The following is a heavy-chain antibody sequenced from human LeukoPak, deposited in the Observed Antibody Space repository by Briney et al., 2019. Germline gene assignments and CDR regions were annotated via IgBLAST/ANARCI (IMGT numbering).Heavy chain of an antibody. Sequence: SETLSLTCAVYGGSFSGYYWSWIRQPPGKGLEWIGEINHSGSTSYNPSLKSRVTISVDTSKNQFSLKPSSVTAADTAVYYCARDMPLYNWNPDYFDYWGQGTLVTVSS. CDR3: ARDMPLYNWNPDYFDY. CDR1: GGSFSGYY. J-gene: IGHJ4*02. V-gene: IGHV4-34*01. D-gene: IGHD1-20*01. CDR2: INHSGST.